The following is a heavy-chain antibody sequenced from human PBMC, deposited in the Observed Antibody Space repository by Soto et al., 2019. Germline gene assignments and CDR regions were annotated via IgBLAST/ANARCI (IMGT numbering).Heavy chain of an antibody. V-gene: IGHV3-15*07. Sequence: PGGSMRLSCAACGFALSNAWINWVRQAPGKGLEWVGRIKSKGHGGTTDFAAPVRGRFAISRNDSRNLVYMQMNSLNTEDTAVYYCTTDSYTSVIVVRFDYWGHGTLVTVSS. CDR3: TTDSYTSVIVVRFDY. CDR1: GFALSNAW. J-gene: IGHJ4*01. D-gene: IGHD3-22*01. CDR2: IKSKGHGGTT.